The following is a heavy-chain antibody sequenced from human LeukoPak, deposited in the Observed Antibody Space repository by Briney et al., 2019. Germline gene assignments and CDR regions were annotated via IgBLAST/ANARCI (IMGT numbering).Heavy chain of an antibody. CDR3: ARSPYDSSGYYDY. CDR1: GGSISSYY. Sequence: PSETLSLTCTVSGGSISSYYWSWIQQPPGKGLEWIGYIYYSGSTNYNPSLKSRVTTSVDTSKNQFSLKLSSVTAADTAVYYCARSPYDSSGYYDYWGQGTLVTVSS. D-gene: IGHD3-22*01. CDR2: IYYSGST. V-gene: IGHV4-59*01. J-gene: IGHJ4*02.